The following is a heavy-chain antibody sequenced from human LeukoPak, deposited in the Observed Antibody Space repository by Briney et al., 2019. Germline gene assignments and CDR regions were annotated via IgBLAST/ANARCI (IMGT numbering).Heavy chain of an antibody. CDR1: GVYLSSYY. CDR2: LTPSGST. Sequence: SETLSLTCTVSGVYLSSYYWSWIRQSPEKGLEWIGYLTPSGSTHYSPSLKSRVTISVDTSKNQFSLQLSSVTAADTALYYCVKIKPGGASFDYWGQGTLVTVSS. J-gene: IGHJ4*02. D-gene: IGHD1-26*01. CDR3: VKIKPGGASFDY. V-gene: IGHV4-59*01.